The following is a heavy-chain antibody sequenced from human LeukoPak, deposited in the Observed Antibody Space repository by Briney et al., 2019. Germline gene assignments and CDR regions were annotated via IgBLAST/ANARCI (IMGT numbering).Heavy chain of an antibody. CDR1: AGSINSGRDS. D-gene: IGHD4-17*01. CDR2: IYYSGST. J-gene: IGHJ4*02. Sequence: SETLSLTCAVPAGSINSGRDSWSWIRKPPGKGLEWIGYIYYSGSTYFNPSLKSRLTISVDTSKNQFSLKLSSVTAADTAVYYCARSDLYGDYSPGKYWGQGTLVTVSS. V-gene: IGHV4-30-4*07. CDR3: ARSDLYGDYSPGKY.